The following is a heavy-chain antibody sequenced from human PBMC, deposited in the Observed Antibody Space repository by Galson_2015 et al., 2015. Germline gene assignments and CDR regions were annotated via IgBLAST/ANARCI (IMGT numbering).Heavy chain of an antibody. D-gene: IGHD3-10*01. CDR1: GFTFSNYA. Sequence: SLRLSCAASGFTFSNYAMSWVRQAPGKGLEWVSVISGSGGRTYNADSVKGRFTISRDKSENTLYLQMNSLRAEDTAVYYCAKGQNYDGSGSYFDYWGQGTLVTVSS. V-gene: IGHV3-23*01. CDR3: AKGQNYDGSGSYFDY. J-gene: IGHJ4*02. CDR2: ISGSGGRT.